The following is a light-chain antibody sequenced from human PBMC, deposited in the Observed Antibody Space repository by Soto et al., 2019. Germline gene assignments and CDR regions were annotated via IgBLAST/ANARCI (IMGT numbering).Light chain of an antibody. J-gene: IGKJ4*01. CDR1: QTVSTS. Sequence: EIVLTQSPATLSVSPGERATLSCRASQTVSTSLAWYQQKPGQSPRLLIQGASTRATGIPARFSGSGSGTEFTLTISSLRSEDFAVYFCHQYHNWPLTFGGGTKVDIK. CDR2: GAS. V-gene: IGKV3-15*01. CDR3: HQYHNWPLT.